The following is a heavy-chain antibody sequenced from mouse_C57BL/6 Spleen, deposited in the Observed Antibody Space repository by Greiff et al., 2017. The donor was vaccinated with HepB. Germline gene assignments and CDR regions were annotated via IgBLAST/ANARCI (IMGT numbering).Heavy chain of an antibody. CDR1: GYTFTSYW. V-gene: IGHV1-55*01. D-gene: IGHD1-1*01. CDR2: IYPGSGST. CDR3: AREKNYGSSYDGWFAY. Sequence: QVQLQQSGAELVKPGASVKMSCKASGYTFTSYWITWVKQRPGQGLEWIGDIYPGSGSTNYNEKFKSKATLTVDTSSSTAYMQLSSLTSEDSAVYYCAREKNYGSSYDGWFAYWGQGTLVTVSA. J-gene: IGHJ3*01.